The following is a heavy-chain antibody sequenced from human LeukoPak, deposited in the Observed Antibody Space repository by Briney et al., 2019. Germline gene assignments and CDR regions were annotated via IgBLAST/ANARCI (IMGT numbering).Heavy chain of an antibody. D-gene: IGHD3-22*01. CDR2: IYHSGST. CDR3: ARGGGSSGRPFDI. J-gene: IGHJ3*02. Sequence: SETLSLTCTVSGYSISSGYYWGWIRQPPGKGLEWIGSIYHSGSTYYNPSLESRVTISVDTSKNQFSLKLSSVTAADTAVYYCARGGGSSGRPFDIWGQGTMVTVSS. CDR1: GYSISSGYY. V-gene: IGHV4-38-2*02.